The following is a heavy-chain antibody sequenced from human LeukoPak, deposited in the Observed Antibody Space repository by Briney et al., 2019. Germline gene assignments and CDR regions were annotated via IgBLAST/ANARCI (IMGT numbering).Heavy chain of an antibody. CDR2: IYYSGST. CDR1: GGSISSYY. CDR3: ARQRTGYSSGRNWFDP. V-gene: IGHV4-59*08. J-gene: IGHJ5*02. D-gene: IGHD6-19*01. Sequence: PSETLSLTCTVSGGSISSYYWSWIRQPPGKGLEWIGYIYYSGSTNYSPSLKSRVTISVDTSKNQFSLKLSSVTAADTAVYYCARQRTGYSSGRNWFDPWGQGTLVTVSS.